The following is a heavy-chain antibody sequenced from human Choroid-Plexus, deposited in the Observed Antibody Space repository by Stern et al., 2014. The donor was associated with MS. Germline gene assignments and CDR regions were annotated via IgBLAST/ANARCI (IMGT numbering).Heavy chain of an antibody. J-gene: IGHJ4*02. CDR1: GDSISSYTHY. D-gene: IGHD2-8*02. CDR2: VYYSGAT. Sequence: QLQLQESGPGLVKPSETLSLTCAVSGDSISSYTHYWAWIRQPPGKGLEWIGSVYYSGATYYNPPLKSPVTISVDTSKNPFSLWLNLVTAADTAVYYCAKHACTGAACPFDLWGQGTLVTVSS. CDR3: AKHACTGAACPFDL. V-gene: IGHV4-39*01.